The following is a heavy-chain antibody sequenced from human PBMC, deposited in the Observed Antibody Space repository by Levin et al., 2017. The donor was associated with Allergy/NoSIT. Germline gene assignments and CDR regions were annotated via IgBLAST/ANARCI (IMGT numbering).Heavy chain of an antibody. V-gene: IGHV4-38-2*01. CDR3: ARGSTVTMRVPGGEY. CDR1: GSSIRSGYY. CDR2: IHHSGDT. Sequence: SETLSLTCDVSGSSIRSGYYWGWIRQPPGEGLEWLGSIHHSGDTSYKPSLKSRVTISVDTSKNQFSLTLSSVTAADTAVYYCARGSTVTMRVPGGEYWGQGTRVTVSS. D-gene: IGHD3-22*01. J-gene: IGHJ4*02.